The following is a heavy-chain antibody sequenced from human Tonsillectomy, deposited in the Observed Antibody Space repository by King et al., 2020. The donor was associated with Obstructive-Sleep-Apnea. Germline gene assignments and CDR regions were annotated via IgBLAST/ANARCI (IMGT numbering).Heavy chain of an antibody. V-gene: IGHV1-69*14. CDR3: ATSGRWLAPYYYYTMDV. D-gene: IGHD6-19*01. CDR1: GGTFSNYA. Sequence: VQLVQSGAEVKKPGSSVNISCKASGGTFSNYAISWVRQAPGQGPEWMGGIIPIIDKPIYIQRFQGRVTIIADKATTTAYMELSSLTSEDTAVYYCATSGRWLAPYYYYTMDVWGQGTTVTVSS. CDR2: IIPIIDKP. J-gene: IGHJ6*02.